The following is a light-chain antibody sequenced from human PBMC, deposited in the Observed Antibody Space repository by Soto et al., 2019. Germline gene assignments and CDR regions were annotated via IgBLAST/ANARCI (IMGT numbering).Light chain of an antibody. V-gene: IGLV3-21*04. Sequence: SYELTQPPSVSVAPGKTARITCGGNNIESKSVHWYQQKPGQAPVLVIYYDSDRPSGIPERLSGSNSGNTATLTISRVEAGDEADYYCQVWDSSSDHWVFGGGTKLTV. CDR2: YDS. CDR1: NIESKS. CDR3: QVWDSSSDHWV. J-gene: IGLJ3*02.